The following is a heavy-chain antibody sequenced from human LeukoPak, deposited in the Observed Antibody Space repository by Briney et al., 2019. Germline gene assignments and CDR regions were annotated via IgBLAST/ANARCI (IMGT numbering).Heavy chain of an antibody. Sequence: GGSLRLSCAASGFTFSSYWMSWVRQAPGKGLEWVANIKQDGSEKYYVDSVKGRFTISRDNAKNSLYLQMNSLRAEDTAVYYCARDRGGVVPAADITTGDYWGQGTLVTVSS. J-gene: IGHJ4*02. D-gene: IGHD2-2*01. CDR3: ARDRGGVVPAADITTGDY. CDR2: IKQDGSEK. V-gene: IGHV3-7*01. CDR1: GFTFSSYW.